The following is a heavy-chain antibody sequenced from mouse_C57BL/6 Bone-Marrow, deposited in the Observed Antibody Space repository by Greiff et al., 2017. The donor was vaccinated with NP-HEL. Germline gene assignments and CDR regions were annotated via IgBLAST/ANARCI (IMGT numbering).Heavy chain of an antibody. Sequence: QVQLQQSGPELVKPGASVKISCKASGYSFTSYYIHWVKQRPGQGLEWIGWIYPGSGNTKYNEKFKGKATLTADTSSSTAYMQLSSLTSEDSAVYYCAREDLTHYSTYAMDYWGQGTSVTVSS. CDR3: AREDLTHYSTYAMDY. CDR1: GYSFTSYY. D-gene: IGHD2-5*01. CDR2: IYPGSGNT. J-gene: IGHJ4*01. V-gene: IGHV1-66*01.